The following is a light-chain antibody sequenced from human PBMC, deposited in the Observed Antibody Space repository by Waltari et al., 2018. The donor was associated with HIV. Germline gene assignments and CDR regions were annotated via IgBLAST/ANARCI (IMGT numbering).Light chain of an antibody. J-gene: IGLJ1*01. Sequence: QSALTQPASVSGSPGQSITIPCTGTSSDAGSYKLVPWYQQQPGKAPKLMIYDGSKRTSGVSTRFSGSKSGNTASLTISGLQAEDEADYYCCSYAGSSTSLYVFGTGTKVTVL. CDR1: SSDAGSYKL. CDR2: DGS. V-gene: IGLV2-23*01. CDR3: CSYAGSSTSLYV.